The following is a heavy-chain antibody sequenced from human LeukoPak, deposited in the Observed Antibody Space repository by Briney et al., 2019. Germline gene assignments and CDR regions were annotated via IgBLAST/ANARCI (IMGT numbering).Heavy chain of an antibody. J-gene: IGHJ5*02. CDR1: GVSISSYY. CDR2: IYTSGGT. V-gene: IGHV4-4*07. Sequence: SETLSLTCTVSGVSISSYYWSSIRQPAGEGLEWIGRIYTSGGTNYNPSLKSCITMSVDTSKNQVSLKLSSVTAEDTAMYYCERGAERYEFWSGYYKDWFDPWRQGTLVTVSS. CDR3: ERGAERYEFWSGYYKDWFDP. D-gene: IGHD3-3*01.